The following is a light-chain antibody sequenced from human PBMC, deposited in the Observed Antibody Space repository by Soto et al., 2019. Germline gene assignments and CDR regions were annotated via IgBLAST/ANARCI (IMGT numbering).Light chain of an antibody. CDR3: QQSYSIHQT. J-gene: IGKJ1*01. Sequence: EIVMRQSPVTLSLSPEERAALSCGASQSVSSSYLAWYQQKPGQAPRLLIYGASSRATGSPDRFSGSGAGTDFTLTIISLLQEDFATYYCQQSYSIHQTFGQGTKVDIK. CDR1: QSVSSSY. CDR2: GAS. V-gene: IGKV3-20*01.